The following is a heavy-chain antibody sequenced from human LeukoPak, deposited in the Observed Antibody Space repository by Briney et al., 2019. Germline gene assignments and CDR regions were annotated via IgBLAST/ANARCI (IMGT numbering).Heavy chain of an antibody. CDR1: GFAFSSYG. J-gene: IGHJ4*02. D-gene: IGHD6-19*01. CDR3: ARDSSGWLDY. CDR2: IWYDGSNK. Sequence: GGSLRLSCAASGFAFSSYGMHWVRQAPGKGLEWVAVIWYDGSNKYYADSVKGRFTISRDNSKNTLYLQMISLRAEDTAVYYCARDSSGWLDYWGQGTLVTVSS. V-gene: IGHV3-33*08.